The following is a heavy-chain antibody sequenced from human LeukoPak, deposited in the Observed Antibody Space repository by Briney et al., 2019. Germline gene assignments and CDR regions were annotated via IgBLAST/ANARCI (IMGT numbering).Heavy chain of an antibody. J-gene: IGHJ3*02. Sequence: GGSLRLSCAASGFTFSSYAMSWVRQAPGKGLEWVSAISGSGGSTYYADSVKGRFTISRDNSKNTLYLQMNSLRAEDTAVYYCAKRHCSSTSCYPDAFDIWGKGTMVTVSS. CDR1: GFTFSSYA. CDR2: ISGSGGST. V-gene: IGHV3-23*01. D-gene: IGHD2-2*01. CDR3: AKRHCSSTSCYPDAFDI.